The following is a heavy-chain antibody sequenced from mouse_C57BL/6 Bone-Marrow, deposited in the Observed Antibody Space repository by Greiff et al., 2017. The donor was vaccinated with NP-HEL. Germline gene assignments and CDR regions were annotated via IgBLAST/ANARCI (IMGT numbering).Heavy chain of an antibody. CDR1: GYTFTEYT. D-gene: IGHD1-1*01. V-gene: IGHV1-4*01. J-gene: IGHJ4*01. CDR3: ARDYYGKDYYAMDY. Sequence: VKLVESGAELVKPGASVKLSCKASGYTFTEYTIHWVKQRSGQGLEWIGYINPSSGYTKYNQKFKDKATLTADKSSSTAYMQLSSLTSEDSAVYYCARDYYGKDYYAMDYWGQGTSVTVSS. CDR2: INPSSGYT.